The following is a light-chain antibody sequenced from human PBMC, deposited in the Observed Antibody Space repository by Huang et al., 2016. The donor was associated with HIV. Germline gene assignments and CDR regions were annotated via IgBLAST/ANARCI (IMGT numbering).Light chain of an antibody. Sequence: DIVMTQSPLSLPVTPGEPASISCRSSQSLLHSNGKNYLDWYLQKPGQSPQPLIYLGANRASGVPDRFSGGGSGTYFTLKISRVEAEDVGIYYCMQVLQTPRTFGQGTKVEVK. CDR2: LGA. J-gene: IGKJ1*01. CDR1: QSLLHSNGKNY. V-gene: IGKV2-28*01. CDR3: MQVLQTPRT.